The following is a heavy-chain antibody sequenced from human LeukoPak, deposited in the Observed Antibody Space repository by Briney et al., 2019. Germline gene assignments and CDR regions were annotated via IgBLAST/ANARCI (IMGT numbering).Heavy chain of an antibody. V-gene: IGHV4-4*07. J-gene: IGHJ4*02. CDR2: IYTSGST. D-gene: IGHD5-18*01. CDR1: GGSISSYY. CDR3: ARGPARGYSYGFIDY. Sequence: SETLSLTCTVPGGSISSYYWSWIRQPAGKGLEWIGRIYTSGSTNYNPSLKSRVTMSVDTSKNQFSLKLSSVTAADTAVYYCARGPARGYSYGFIDYWGQGTLVTVSS.